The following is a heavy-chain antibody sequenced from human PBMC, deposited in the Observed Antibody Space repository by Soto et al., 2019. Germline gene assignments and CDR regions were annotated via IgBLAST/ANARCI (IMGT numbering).Heavy chain of an antibody. V-gene: IGHV1-69*12. CDR1: GGTFSSYA. D-gene: IGHD2-2*01. Sequence: QVQLVQSGAEVKKPGSSVKVSCKASGGTFSSYAISWVRQAPGQGLEWMGGIIPIFGTANYAQKFQGRVTITADESASTADMEVSSLRSEDTAVYDGARGLYQPLQGMFDYWGQGSMVTVSS. CDR2: IIPIFGTA. CDR3: ARGLYQPLQGMFDY. J-gene: IGHJ4*02.